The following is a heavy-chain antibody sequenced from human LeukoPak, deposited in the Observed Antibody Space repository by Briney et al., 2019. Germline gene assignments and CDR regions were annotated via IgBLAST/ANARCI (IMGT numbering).Heavy chain of an antibody. J-gene: IGHJ4*02. D-gene: IGHD2-21*02. CDR2: IRLDGSNK. CDR3: AKDKHIVVVTAIDY. V-gene: IGHV3-30*02. Sequence: GESLTLSCAASGVTFSNYGVHWVRQAPGKGLEWVSFIRLDGSNKYYADSVKGRFTTSRDSSTNTLYLQMNSLRAEDTAVYYCAKDKHIVVVTAIDYWGQGTLVTVSS. CDR1: GVTFSNYG.